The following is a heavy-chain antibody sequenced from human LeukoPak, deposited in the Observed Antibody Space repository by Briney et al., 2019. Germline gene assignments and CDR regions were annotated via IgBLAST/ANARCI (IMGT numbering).Heavy chain of an antibody. CDR1: GYTFTGYY. V-gene: IGHV1-2*04. CDR3: AREETKDSGYGDLGY. D-gene: IGHD5-12*01. CDR2: INPNSGGT. J-gene: IGHJ4*02. Sequence: GASVKVSCKASGYTFTGYYIHWVRQAPGQGPEWMGWINPNSGGTNYAQKFQGWVTMTRDTSISTAYMELSRLRSDDTAVYYCAREETKDSGYGDLGYWGQGTLVTVSS.